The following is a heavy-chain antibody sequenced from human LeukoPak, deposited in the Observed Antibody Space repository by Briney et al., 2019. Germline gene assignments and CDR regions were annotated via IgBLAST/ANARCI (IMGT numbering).Heavy chain of an antibody. J-gene: IGHJ4*02. D-gene: IGHD5-18*01. CDR2: ISSSGSTI. Sequence: GGSLRLSCAASGFTFSSYEMNWVRQAPGKGLEWVSYISSSGSTIYYADSVKGRFTISRDNAKNSLYLQMNSLRAEDTAVYYLARNLDTAMVIFDYWGQGTLVTVSS. CDR1: GFTFSSYE. CDR3: ARNLDTAMVIFDY. V-gene: IGHV3-48*03.